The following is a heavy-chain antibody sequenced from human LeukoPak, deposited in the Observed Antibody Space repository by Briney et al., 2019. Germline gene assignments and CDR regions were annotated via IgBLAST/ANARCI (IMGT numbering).Heavy chain of an antibody. V-gene: IGHV3-74*01. CDR1: GFTFSSYW. D-gene: IGHD4-17*01. Sequence: GGSLRLSCVASGFTFSSYWMHWVRQDPRKGLVWVSRINGDGRNINYADSVKGRFTISRDDSKNTLYLQMNSLRAEDTAVYYCARPTVTGDYYYYGMDVWGQGTTVTVSS. CDR2: INGDGRNI. CDR3: ARPTVTGDYYYYGMDV. J-gene: IGHJ6*02.